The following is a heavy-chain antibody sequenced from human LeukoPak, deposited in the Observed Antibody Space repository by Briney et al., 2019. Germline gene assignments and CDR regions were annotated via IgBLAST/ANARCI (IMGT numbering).Heavy chain of an antibody. V-gene: IGHV3-23*01. D-gene: IGHD3-3*01. CDR3: AKESRITIFGVVIPWFDP. CDR2: ISGSAGST. J-gene: IGHJ5*02. Sequence: GGSLRLSCAASGFTFSSYAMSWVRQAPGKGLEWVSAISGSAGSTYYADSVEGRFTISRDNSKNTLYLQMNSLRAEDTAVYYCAKESRITIFGVVIPWFDPWGQGTLVTVSS. CDR1: GFTFSSYA.